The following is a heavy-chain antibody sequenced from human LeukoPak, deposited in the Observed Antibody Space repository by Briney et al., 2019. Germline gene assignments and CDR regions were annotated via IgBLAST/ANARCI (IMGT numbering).Heavy chain of an antibody. CDR1: GFTFSSRA. Sequence: GGSLRLSCAASGFTFSSRAMNWVRQAPGKGLEWVSGISGSGADTYYADSVRGRFTISRDNSKNALYLQLNTLRAEDTAGYYCPIPISASLAVTADWFDPWGQGTLVVVSS. D-gene: IGHD2-21*02. J-gene: IGHJ5*01. CDR3: PIPISASLAVTADWFDP. V-gene: IGHV3-23*01. CDR2: ISGSGADT.